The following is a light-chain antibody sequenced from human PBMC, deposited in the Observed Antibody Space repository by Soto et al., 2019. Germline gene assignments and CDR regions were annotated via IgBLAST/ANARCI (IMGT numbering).Light chain of an antibody. CDR1: QRIGNN. J-gene: IGKJ1*01. CDR2: EAS. Sequence: DIQMTQSPSSLSASVGDRVTITCRASQRIGNNLNWYQQKPGKAPKLLISEASTLQRGVPSRFSASGSGTDFTLTISSLQPEDFATYYCEQSYRTPPTFGQGTKVEI. CDR3: EQSYRTPPT. V-gene: IGKV1-39*01.